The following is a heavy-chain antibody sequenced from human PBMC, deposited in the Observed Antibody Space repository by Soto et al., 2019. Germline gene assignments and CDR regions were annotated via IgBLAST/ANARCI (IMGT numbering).Heavy chain of an antibody. V-gene: IGHV3-7*01. CDR3: VCGGNFFIY. CDR1: GFTFSTYW. D-gene: IGHD3-16*01. Sequence: EVQLVESGGGLVQPGGSLRLSCAASGFTFSTYWMTWVRQPPGKGLEWVANMDQDGSETYYVDSVRGRFTVSRDNAKNSLYLHMNGLRVEDTAVYYCVCGGNFFIYWGQGTLVTVSP. CDR2: MDQDGSET. J-gene: IGHJ4*02.